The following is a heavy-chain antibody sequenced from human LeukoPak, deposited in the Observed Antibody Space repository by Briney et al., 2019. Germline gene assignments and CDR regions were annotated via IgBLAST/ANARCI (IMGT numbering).Heavy chain of an antibody. V-gene: IGHV3-23*01. CDR2: ISGGGDGA. CDR3: VRVNYGGNSGYHFDY. Sequence: PGGSLRLSCAASGFPPWRYAMSWVRQAPGKGLEGVADISGGGDGAHYADSVQGRFTISRDNSQNTVFLQMNSLRAEHTAVYYCVRVNYGGNSGYHFDYWGQGTLVTVSS. CDR1: GFPPWRYA. D-gene: IGHD4-23*01. J-gene: IGHJ4*02.